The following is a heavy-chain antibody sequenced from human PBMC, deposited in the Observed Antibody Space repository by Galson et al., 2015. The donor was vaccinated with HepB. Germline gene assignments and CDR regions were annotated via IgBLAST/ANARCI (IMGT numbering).Heavy chain of an antibody. D-gene: IGHD2-8*01. J-gene: IGHJ4*02. CDR3: AESEMVYAIGPFPQFDY. CDR1: GGTFSSYA. V-gene: IGHV1-69*13. CDR2: IIPIFGTA. Sequence: SVKVSCKASGGTFSSYAISWVRQAPGQGLEWMGGIIPIFGTANYAQKFQGRVTITADESTSTAYMELSSLRSEDTAVYYCAESEMVYAIGPFPQFDYWGQGTLVTVSS.